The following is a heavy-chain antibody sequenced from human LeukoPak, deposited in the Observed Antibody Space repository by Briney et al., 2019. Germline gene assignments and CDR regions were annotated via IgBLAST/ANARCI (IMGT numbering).Heavy chain of an antibody. CDR2: IWYDGSNK. Sequence: GGSLRLSCAASGFTFSSYGMHWVRQAPGKGLEWVAVIWYDGSNKYYADSVKGRFTISRDNSKNTLYLQMNSLRAEDTAVYYCAKGGVWTAMIDYWGQGTLVTVSS. J-gene: IGHJ4*02. CDR3: AKGGVWTAMIDY. CDR1: GFTFSSYG. D-gene: IGHD5-18*01. V-gene: IGHV3-33*06.